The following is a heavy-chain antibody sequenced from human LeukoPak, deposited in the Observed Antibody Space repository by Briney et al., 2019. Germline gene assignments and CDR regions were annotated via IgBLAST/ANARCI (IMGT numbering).Heavy chain of an antibody. Sequence: SETLSLTCTVSGGSISSYYWSWIRQPPGKGLEWIGYIYYSGSTNYNPSLKSRVTISVDTSTNQFSLKLNSVTAADTAVYYCARPNDYGDDYWGQGTLVTVSS. CDR2: IYYSGST. CDR1: GGSISSYY. V-gene: IGHV4-59*12. CDR3: ARPNDYGDDY. J-gene: IGHJ4*02. D-gene: IGHD4-17*01.